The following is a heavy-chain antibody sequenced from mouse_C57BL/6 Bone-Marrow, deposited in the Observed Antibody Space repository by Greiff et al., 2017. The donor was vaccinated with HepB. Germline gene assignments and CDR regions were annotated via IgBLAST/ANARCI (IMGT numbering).Heavy chain of an antibody. CDR2: INSDGGST. CDR3: ARATMITTGTPYFDY. Sequence: VQLQQSGGGLVQPGESLKLSCESNEYEFPSHDMSWVRKTPEKRLELVAAINSDGGSTYYPDTMERRFIISRDNTKKTLYLQMSSLRSEDTALYYCARATMITTGTPYFDYWGQGTTLTVSS. J-gene: IGHJ2*01. V-gene: IGHV5-2*01. CDR1: EYEFPSHD. D-gene: IGHD2-4*01.